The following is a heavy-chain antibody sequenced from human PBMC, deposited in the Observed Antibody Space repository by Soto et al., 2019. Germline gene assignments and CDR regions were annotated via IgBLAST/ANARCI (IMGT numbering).Heavy chain of an antibody. V-gene: IGHV1-3*01. D-gene: IGHD7-27*01. CDR1: GYTFSSYA. J-gene: IGHJ4*02. CDR3: ARDTGDGTFDF. Sequence: GTPAKVSCKASGYTFSSYAMHWVRQAPGQRLEWMGWINAGYGNTKSSQKFQDRVTISRDTSASTAYMELTSLRSEDTAVYYCARDTGDGTFDFWGQGTLVTVSS. CDR2: INAGYGNT.